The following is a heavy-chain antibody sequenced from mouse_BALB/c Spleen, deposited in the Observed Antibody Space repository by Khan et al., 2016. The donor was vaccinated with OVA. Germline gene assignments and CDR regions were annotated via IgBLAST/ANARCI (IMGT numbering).Heavy chain of an antibody. V-gene: IGHV9-3-1*01. CDR3: TRFHRGY. Sequence: QIQLVQAGPELKKPGETVKISCKASGYTFTDYVMNWVKQSPGKGLKWMGWINTYTGEPTYADDFKGRFAFSLENSASTAYLQINSLKNEDTATYFCTRFHRGYWGQGTTLTVSS. CDR2: INTYTGEP. D-gene: IGHD3-1*01. CDR1: GYTFTDYV. J-gene: IGHJ2*01.